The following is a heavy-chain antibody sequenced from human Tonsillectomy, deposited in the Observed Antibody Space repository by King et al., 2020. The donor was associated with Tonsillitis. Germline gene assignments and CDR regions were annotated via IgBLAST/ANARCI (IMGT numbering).Heavy chain of an antibody. J-gene: IGHJ6*02. CDR3: AREGALDMPARIRIAVAGIPGMDV. CDR2: INPSGGST. CDR1: GYTFTSYY. V-gene: IGHV1-46*01. D-gene: IGHD6-19*01. Sequence: QLVQSGAEVKKPGASVKVSCKASGYTFTSYYMHWVRQAPGQGLEWMGIINPSGGSTSYAQKFQGRVTMTRDTSTSTVYMELSSLRSEDTAVYYCAREGALDMPARIRIAVAGIPGMDVWGQGTTVTVSS.